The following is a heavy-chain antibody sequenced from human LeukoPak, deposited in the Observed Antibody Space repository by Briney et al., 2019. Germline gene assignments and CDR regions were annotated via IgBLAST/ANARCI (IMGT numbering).Heavy chain of an antibody. Sequence: PGGSLRLSCAASGFTFSNYWMTWVRQAPGKGLEWVSVISDTGVGTYYADSVKGRFTISRDNSRDTLYLQMNSLRADDTAVYYCAKGVTGTRAFDIWGQGTMVTASS. CDR1: GFTFSNYW. CDR2: ISDTGVGT. J-gene: IGHJ3*02. CDR3: AKGVTGTRAFDI. V-gene: IGHV3-23*01. D-gene: IGHD1-7*01.